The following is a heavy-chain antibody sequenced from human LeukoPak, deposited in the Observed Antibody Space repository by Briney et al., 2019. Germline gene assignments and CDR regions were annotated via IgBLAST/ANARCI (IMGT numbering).Heavy chain of an antibody. J-gene: IGHJ4*02. CDR1: GGSISSSSYY. CDR2: IFYGGST. V-gene: IGHV4-39*01. D-gene: IGHD6-25*01. Sequence: SETLSLTCTVSGGSISSSSYYWGWIRQAPGKGLEWIGSIFYGGSTHYNPSLKSRATISVDTSKNQCSLKLTSVTAADAAMYYCARQVPTAAADTRGYFDYWGPGTVVTVSS. CDR3: ARQVPTAAADTRGYFDY.